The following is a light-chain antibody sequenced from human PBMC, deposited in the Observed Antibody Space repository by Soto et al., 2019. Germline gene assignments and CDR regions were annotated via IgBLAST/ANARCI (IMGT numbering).Light chain of an antibody. CDR1: QSLLHSNGYTY. V-gene: IGKV2-28*01. CDR3: MQGLQTPT. J-gene: IGKJ4*01. Sequence: IVMTQSPLSLPVTPGEPASISCRSSQSLLHSNGYTYLDWYLKKPGQSPQLLIYLGSNRASGVPDRFSGSGSGTDLTLKISRVEAEDVGVYYCMQGLQTPTFGGGTNLEIK. CDR2: LGS.